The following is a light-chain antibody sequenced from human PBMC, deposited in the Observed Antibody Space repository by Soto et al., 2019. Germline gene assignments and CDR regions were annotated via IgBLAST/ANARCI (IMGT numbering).Light chain of an antibody. Sequence: EIVLTQSPATLSLSPGERATLSCRASQSVSTYLAWYQQKPGQAPRLLIYDASNRATGIPARFSGSGSGTDFTLTISSLGPEDFAVYYCQQRSNWPRSFGQGTKLEIQ. V-gene: IGKV3-11*01. CDR2: DAS. J-gene: IGKJ2*01. CDR3: QQRSNWPRS. CDR1: QSVSTY.